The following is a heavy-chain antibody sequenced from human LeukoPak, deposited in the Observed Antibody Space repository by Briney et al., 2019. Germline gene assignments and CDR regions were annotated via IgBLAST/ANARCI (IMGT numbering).Heavy chain of an antibody. CDR1: GFTFSSYA. D-gene: IGHD2-8*01. CDR2: ISDSGDYT. Sequence: GGSLTLSCAGSGFTFSSYAMSWVRQAPGQGLEWVSVISDSGDYTSYADSVRGRFTISIDNSRNTLYLQMISLRPEDTAVYYCAKDTSIGKYCTNGVCSPFDYWGQGTLVTVSS. CDR3: AKDTSIGKYCTNGVCSPFDY. J-gene: IGHJ4*02. V-gene: IGHV3-23*01.